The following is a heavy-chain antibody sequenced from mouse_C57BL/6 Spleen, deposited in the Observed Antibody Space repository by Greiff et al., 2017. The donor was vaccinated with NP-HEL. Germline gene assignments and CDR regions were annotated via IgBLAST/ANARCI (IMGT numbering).Heavy chain of an antibody. V-gene: IGHV5-17*01. J-gene: IGHJ2*01. CDR3: ASSTVVAPDY. Sequence: EVQLVESGGGLVKPGGSLKLSCAASGFTFSDYGMHWVRQAPEKGLEWVAYISSGSSTIYYADTVKGRFTISRDNAKNTLFLQMTSLRSEETAMYYCASSTVVAPDYWGQGTTLTVSS. D-gene: IGHD1-1*01. CDR2: ISSGSSTI. CDR1: GFTFSDYG.